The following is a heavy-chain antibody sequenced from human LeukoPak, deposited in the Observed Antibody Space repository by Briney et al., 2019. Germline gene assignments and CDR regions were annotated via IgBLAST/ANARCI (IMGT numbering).Heavy chain of an antibody. V-gene: IGHV4-59*08. Sequence: PSETLSLTCTVSGGSISSYYWSWIRQPPGKGLEWIGHIYHTGNTNYNPSLKSRVTISVDTSRNQFSLKLSSVTAADTAVYYCARPETTVSYDAFDIWGQGTMVTVSS. CDR3: ARPETTVSYDAFDI. J-gene: IGHJ3*02. D-gene: IGHD4-17*01. CDR2: IYHTGNT. CDR1: GGSISSYY.